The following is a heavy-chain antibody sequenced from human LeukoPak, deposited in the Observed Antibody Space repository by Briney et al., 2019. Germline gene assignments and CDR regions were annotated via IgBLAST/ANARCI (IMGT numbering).Heavy chain of an antibody. Sequence: SETLSLTCTVSGGSISGYYWSWIRQPAGKGLEWIGRIYTSGSTNYSPSLKSRVTISADKSKNQFSLKLNSVTAADTAVYYCARGDSSGWVFDYWGQGTLVTVSS. V-gene: IGHV4-4*07. D-gene: IGHD6-19*01. J-gene: IGHJ4*02. CDR1: GGSISGYY. CDR3: ARGDSSGWVFDY. CDR2: IYTSGST.